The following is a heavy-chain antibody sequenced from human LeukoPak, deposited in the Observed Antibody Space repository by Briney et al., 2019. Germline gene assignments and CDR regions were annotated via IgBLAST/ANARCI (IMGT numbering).Heavy chain of an antibody. D-gene: IGHD2-15*01. Sequence: SQTLSLTCAVSGGSISSGGYSWSWSRQPPGKGLEWIGYIYHSGSTYYNPSLKSRVTISVDRSKNQFSLKLSSVTAADTAVYYCARGITTPFDYWGQGTLVTVSS. CDR3: ARGITTPFDY. CDR2: IYHSGST. V-gene: IGHV4-30-2*01. CDR1: GGSISSGGYS. J-gene: IGHJ4*02.